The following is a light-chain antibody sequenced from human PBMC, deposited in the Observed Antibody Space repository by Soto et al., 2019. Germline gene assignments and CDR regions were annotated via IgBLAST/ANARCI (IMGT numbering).Light chain of an antibody. V-gene: IGLV2-14*01. Sequence: QSALTQPASVSGSPGQSITISCTGTSNDVGGYNYVSWYQQHPGKAPKHIIYEVSNRPSGVSNRFSGSKSGNTASLTISGRRADDEDDYYCSSYAISSSPIIFGGGTKLTVL. CDR1: SNDVGGYNY. CDR3: SSYAISSSPII. CDR2: EVS. J-gene: IGLJ2*01.